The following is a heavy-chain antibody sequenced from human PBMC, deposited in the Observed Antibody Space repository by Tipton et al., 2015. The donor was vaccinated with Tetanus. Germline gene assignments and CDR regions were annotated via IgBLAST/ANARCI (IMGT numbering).Heavy chain of an antibody. CDR3: AGLDYDDRIGYNTINY. CDR2: VFHSGST. D-gene: IGHD3-22*01. CDR1: GHNSRSYW. J-gene: IGHJ4*02. V-gene: IGHV4/OR15-8*01. Sequence: QVQLVQSGAEVKKPGESLKISCKVSGHNSRSYWVSWVRQPPGKGLEWLGEVFHSGSTSYNPSLRGRVTISVDRSKNEFSLKVSSVTAADTAVYYCAGLDYDDRIGYNTINYWGRGTLVTVSS.